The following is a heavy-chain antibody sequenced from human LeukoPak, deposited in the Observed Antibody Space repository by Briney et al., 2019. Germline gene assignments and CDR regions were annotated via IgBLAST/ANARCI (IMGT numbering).Heavy chain of an antibody. CDR2: IYYSGST. V-gene: IGHV4-39*07. D-gene: IGHD3-3*01. J-gene: IGHJ6*02. CDR3: ASYDGPHRDV. Sequence: KPSETLSLACTVSGGSISSSSYYWGWIRQPPGKGLEWIGSIYYSGSTYYNPSLKSRVTISVDTSKNQFSLKLSSVTAADTAVYYCASYDGPHRDVWGQGTTVTVSS. CDR1: GGSISSSSYY.